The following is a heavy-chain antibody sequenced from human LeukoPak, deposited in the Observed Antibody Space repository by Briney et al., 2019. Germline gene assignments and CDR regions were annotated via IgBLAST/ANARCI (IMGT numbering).Heavy chain of an antibody. CDR3: ARGGDEYDAFDI. CDR1: GFTFSDHY. D-gene: IGHD6-6*01. V-gene: IGHV3-66*01. Sequence: GGSLRLSCAASGFTFSDHYMDWVRQAPGKGLEWVSVIYSGGSTYYADSVKGRFTISRDNSKNTLYLQMNSLRAEDTAVYYCARGGDEYDAFDIWGQGTMVTVSS. J-gene: IGHJ3*02. CDR2: IYSGGST.